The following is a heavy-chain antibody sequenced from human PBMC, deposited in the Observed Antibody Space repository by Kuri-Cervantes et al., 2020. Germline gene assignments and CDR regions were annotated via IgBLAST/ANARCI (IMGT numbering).Heavy chain of an antibody. D-gene: IGHD3-10*01. CDR1: GFTFSGYA. Sequence: GESLKISCAVSGFTFSGYAMSWVRQAPGKGLEWVSSISSSSSYIYYADSVKGRFTISRDNAKNSLYLQMNSLRAEDTAVYYCARSYYYGSGSEFDYWGQGTLVTVSS. J-gene: IGHJ4*02. V-gene: IGHV3-21*01. CDR3: ARSYYYGSGSEFDY. CDR2: ISSSSSYI.